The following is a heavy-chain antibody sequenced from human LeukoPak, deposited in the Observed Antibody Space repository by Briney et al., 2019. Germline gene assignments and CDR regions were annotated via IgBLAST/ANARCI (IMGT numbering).Heavy chain of an antibody. CDR2: ISSSSSYI. D-gene: IGHD6-19*01. CDR3: AREAVAAYYFDY. CDR1: GFTFSSYS. J-gene: IGHJ4*02. Sequence: PGGSLRLSCAASGFTFSSYSMNWVRQAPGKGLEWVSSISSSSSYIYYADSVKGRFTISRDNAKNSLYLQMNSLRAEDTAVYYCAREAVAAYYFDYWGQGTLVTVSS. V-gene: IGHV3-21*01.